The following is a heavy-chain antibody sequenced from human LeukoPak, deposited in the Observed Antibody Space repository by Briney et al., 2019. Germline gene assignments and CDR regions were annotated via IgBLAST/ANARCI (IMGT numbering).Heavy chain of an antibody. J-gene: IGHJ4*02. CDR2: ISYDGSNK. D-gene: IGHD2-21*02. CDR3: TREGCGGDCYYPLNY. V-gene: IGHV3-30*03. CDR1: GFTFSRIG. Sequence: GGSLRLSCAASGFTFSRIGMHWVRQAPGKGLEWVAVISYDGSNKYYVDSVKGRFTISRDNTKNTLYLQMNSLKTEDTAVYYCTREGCGGDCYYPLNYWGQGTLVTVSS.